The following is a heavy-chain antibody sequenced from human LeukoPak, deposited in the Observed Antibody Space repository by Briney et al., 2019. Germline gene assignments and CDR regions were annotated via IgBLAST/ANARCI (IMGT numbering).Heavy chain of an antibody. CDR1: GGSISSYY. D-gene: IGHD2-21*02. CDR2: IYYSGST. J-gene: IGHJ3*02. Sequence: SETLSLTCSVSGGSISSYYWSWIRQPPGKGLEWIGYIYYSGSTNYNPSLKSRVTISVDTSKNQFSLKLSSVTAADTAVYYCARDLYCGGDCYHDAFDIWGQGTMVTVSS. CDR3: ARDLYCGGDCYHDAFDI. V-gene: IGHV4-59*01.